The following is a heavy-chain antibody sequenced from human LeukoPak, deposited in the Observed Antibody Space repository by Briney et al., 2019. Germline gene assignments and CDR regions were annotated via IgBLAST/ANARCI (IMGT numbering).Heavy chain of an antibody. J-gene: IGHJ4*02. CDR1: GGSFSSGSYY. CDR3: ARAPVDSGYPYFDY. CDR2: IYYSGSI. V-gene: IGHV4-61*01. D-gene: IGHD5-12*01. Sequence: SETLSLTCTVSGGSFSSGSYYWSWIRQPPGKGLEWIGYIYYSGSINYNPSLKSRVTISVDTSKNQFSLKLSSVTAADTAVYYCARAPVDSGYPYFDYWGQGTLVTVSS.